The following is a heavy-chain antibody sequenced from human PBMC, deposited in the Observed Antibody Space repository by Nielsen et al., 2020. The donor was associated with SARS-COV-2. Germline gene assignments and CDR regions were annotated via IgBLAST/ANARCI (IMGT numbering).Heavy chain of an antibody. Sequence: SLKISCAASGFIFRSYGMHWVRQAPGKGLEWVAVISYDGSNKYYANSVKGRFTITRDISKNTLYLQVNSLRAEDTAVYYCAKGSDCSSTSCPGDYYYGMDVWGQGTTVTVSS. D-gene: IGHD2-2*01. J-gene: IGHJ6*02. CDR1: GFIFRSYG. CDR2: ISYDGSNK. V-gene: IGHV3-30*18. CDR3: AKGSDCSSTSCPGDYYYGMDV.